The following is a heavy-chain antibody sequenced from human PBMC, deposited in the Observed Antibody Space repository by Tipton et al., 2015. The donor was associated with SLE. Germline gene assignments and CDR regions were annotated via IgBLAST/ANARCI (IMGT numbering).Heavy chain of an antibody. CDR3: AREGSSVVRGVIRY. CDR1: GFTFSSYS. Sequence: SLRLSCAASGFTFSSYSMNWVRQAPGKGLEWVSSISSSSSYIYYADSVKGRFTISRDNAKNSLYLQMNSLRAEDTAVYYCAREGSSVVRGVIRYWGQGTLVTVSS. CDR2: ISSSSSYI. J-gene: IGHJ4*02. D-gene: IGHD3-10*01. V-gene: IGHV3-21*01.